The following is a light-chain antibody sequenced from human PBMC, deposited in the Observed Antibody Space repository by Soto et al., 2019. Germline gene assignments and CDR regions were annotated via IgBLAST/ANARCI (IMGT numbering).Light chain of an antibody. CDR1: SSNIGAGHD. Sequence: QAVVTQEPSVSGAPGQRVTISCTGSSSNIGAGHDVHWYQQLPGTAPKLLIYGNGNRPSGVPDRFSGSKSGTSASLAITGLQADDEADYYCQSYDSSLSGSEVFGTGTKLTVL. CDR2: GNG. V-gene: IGLV1-40*01. CDR3: QSYDSSLSGSEV. J-gene: IGLJ1*01.